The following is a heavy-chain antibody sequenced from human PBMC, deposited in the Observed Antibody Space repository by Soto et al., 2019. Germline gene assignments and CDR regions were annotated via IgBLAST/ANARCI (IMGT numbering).Heavy chain of an antibody. CDR1: AYSFTNYW. J-gene: IGHJ4*02. Sequence: GESLKLSCNASAYSFTNYWIGWVRQMPGKGLEWMGIIYPGDSDTRYSPSFQGQVTFSADKSISTAYLQCSSLKASDTAMYYCARQTLMTTVTSDFDSWGEVTMVTVSS. CDR2: IYPGDSDT. V-gene: IGHV5-51*01. D-gene: IGHD4-4*01. CDR3: ARQTLMTTVTSDFDS.